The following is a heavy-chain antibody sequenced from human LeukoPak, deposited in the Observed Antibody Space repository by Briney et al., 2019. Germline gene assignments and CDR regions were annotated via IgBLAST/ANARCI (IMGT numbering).Heavy chain of an antibody. J-gene: IGHJ4*02. CDR3: AKGTIVGATPNNYFDY. D-gene: IGHD1-26*01. CDR2: IRFDESNK. V-gene: IGHV3-30*02. CDR1: GFTFSDYG. Sequence: SGGSLRLSCAASGFTFSDYGMHWVRQAPGKGLEWVSFIRFDESNKYYADSVKGRFSISRDNSKNTLYLQMNSLRAEDTAVYYCAKGTIVGATPNNYFDYWGQGTLVTVSS.